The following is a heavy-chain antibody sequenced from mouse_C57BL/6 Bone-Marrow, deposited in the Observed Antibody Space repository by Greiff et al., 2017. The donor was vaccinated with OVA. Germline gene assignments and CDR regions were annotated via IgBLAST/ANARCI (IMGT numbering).Heavy chain of an antibody. D-gene: IGHD2-3*01. CDR2: ISSGSSTI. J-gene: IGHJ4*01. CDR3: AGPSGGYYDYYAMDY. CDR1: GFTFSDYG. Sequence: EVHLVESGGGLVKPGGSLKLSCAASGFTFSDYGMHWVRQAPEKGLEWVVYISSGSSTIYYADTVKGRFTISRDNAKNTMFLQMTSLKSEDTAMYYCAGPSGGYYDYYAMDYWGQGTSVTVSS. V-gene: IGHV5-17*01.